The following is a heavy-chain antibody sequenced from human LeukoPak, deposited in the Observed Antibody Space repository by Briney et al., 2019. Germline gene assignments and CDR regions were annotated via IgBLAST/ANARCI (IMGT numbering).Heavy chain of an antibody. CDR1: GGSISSSSYY. D-gene: IGHD3-22*01. Sequence: SETLSLTCTVSGGSISSSSYYWGWIRQPPGKGLEWIGSIYYSGSTYYNPSLKSRVTISVDTSKNQFSLKLSSVTAADTAVYYCARDSKRAVVVIDSNWFDPWGQGTLVTVSS. V-gene: IGHV4-39*07. CDR2: IYYSGST. J-gene: IGHJ5*02. CDR3: ARDSKRAVVVIDSNWFDP.